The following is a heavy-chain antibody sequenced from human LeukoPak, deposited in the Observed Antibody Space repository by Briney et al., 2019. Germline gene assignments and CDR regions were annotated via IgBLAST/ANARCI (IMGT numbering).Heavy chain of an antibody. J-gene: IGHJ4*02. D-gene: IGHD2-15*01. Sequence: PGGSLRLSCAASGFTFSDSWMHWVRQAPGKGLIWVSHINTDGSSTRYADSVKGRFTISRDNSKNTMYLQMNSLRAEDTAVYYCAKVVAWVDYWGQGTLVTVSS. V-gene: IGHV3-74*01. CDR3: AKVVAWVDY. CDR2: INTDGSST. CDR1: GFTFSDSW.